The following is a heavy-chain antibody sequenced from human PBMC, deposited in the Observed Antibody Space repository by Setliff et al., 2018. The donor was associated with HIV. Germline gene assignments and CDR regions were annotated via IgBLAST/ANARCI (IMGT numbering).Heavy chain of an antibody. CDR3: AKEDRILFY. V-gene: IGHV3-23*01. CDR2: ISGSGYAT. J-gene: IGHJ4*02. Sequence: LRLSCAASGFTFSSYAMSWVRQAPGKGLEWVSGISGSGYATFYADSVKGRFTISRDNSKSTLYLQMNGLRAEDTAVYYCAKEDRILFYWGQGTLVTVSS. CDR1: GFTFSSYA. D-gene: IGHD2-15*01.